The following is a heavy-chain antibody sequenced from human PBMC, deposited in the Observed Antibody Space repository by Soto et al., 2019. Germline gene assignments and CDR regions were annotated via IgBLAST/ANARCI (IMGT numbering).Heavy chain of an antibody. V-gene: IGHV1-18*01. D-gene: IGHD3-16*02. CDR1: GYTFTSYG. J-gene: IGHJ4*02. CDR2: ISAYNGNT. CDR3: AREGNYDYVWGSYRPFFQSHYFDY. Sequence: QVQLVQSGAEVKKPGASVKVSCKASGYTFTSYGISWVRQAPGQGLEWMGWISAYNGNTNYAQKFQARVTITADESTSTAYMELSSLRSEDTAVYYCAREGNYDYVWGSYRPFFQSHYFDYWGQGTLVTVSS.